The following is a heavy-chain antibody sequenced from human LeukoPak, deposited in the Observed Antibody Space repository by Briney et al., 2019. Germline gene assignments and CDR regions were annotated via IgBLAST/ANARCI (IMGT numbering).Heavy chain of an antibody. CDR2: ISWNSGSI. V-gene: IGHV3-9*01. CDR1: GFTFDDYA. CDR3: ARAKPKNMVRGLIMRRESRYYFDY. J-gene: IGHJ4*02. D-gene: IGHD3-10*01. Sequence: GGSLRLSCAASGFTFDDYAMHWVRQAPGKGLEWVSGISWNSGSIGYADSVKGRFTISRDNAKNSLNLQMNSLRAEDTAVYYCARAKPKNMVRGLIMRRESRYYFDYWGQGTLVTVSS.